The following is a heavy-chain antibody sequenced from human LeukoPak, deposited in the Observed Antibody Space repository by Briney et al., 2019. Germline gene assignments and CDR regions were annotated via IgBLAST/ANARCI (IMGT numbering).Heavy chain of an antibody. CDR1: GFIPSSYA. CDR2: ITSSGGTT. D-gene: IGHD3-22*01. J-gene: IGHJ4*02. Sequence: GGSLRLSCAPSGFIPSSYAMSWVRQAPGKGLEWVSSITSSGGTTWYGGSVKGQLTISRDNSKNTLYLQLNSLRAEDTAVYYCARDRPNYYDTSGHYYRRDGDYWGQGTLVTVSS. CDR3: ARDRPNYYDTSGHYYRRDGDY. V-gene: IGHV3-23*01.